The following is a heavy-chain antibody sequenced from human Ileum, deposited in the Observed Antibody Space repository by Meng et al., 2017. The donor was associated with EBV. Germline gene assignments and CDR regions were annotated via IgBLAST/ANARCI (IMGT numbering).Heavy chain of an antibody. V-gene: IGHV4-4*02. Sequence: VTLRESGPGLVKPSGTLSLICTVSGDSISSDIWWSWVRQPPGKGLEWIGEVYHRGDTNYNPSLKSRVDISVDKSKNQFYLSLFSVTAADTAVYYCGRDQGRELINHWGQGTLVTVSS. CDR2: VYHRGDT. J-gene: IGHJ4*02. D-gene: IGHD1-7*01. CDR3: GRDQGRELINH. CDR1: GDSISSDIW.